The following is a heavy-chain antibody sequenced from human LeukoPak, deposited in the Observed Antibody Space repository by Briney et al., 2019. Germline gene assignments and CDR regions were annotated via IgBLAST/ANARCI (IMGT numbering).Heavy chain of an antibody. D-gene: IGHD3-22*01. Sequence: GGSLRLSCAASGFTFSIYAMSWVRQAPGKGLEWVSAISGSGGSTYYADSVKGRFTISRDNSKNTLYLQMNSLRAEDTAVYYCAKDDYYDSSGYYYSFDYWGQGTLVTVSS. CDR1: GFTFSIYA. V-gene: IGHV3-23*01. CDR3: AKDDYYDSSGYYYSFDY. CDR2: ISGSGGST. J-gene: IGHJ4*02.